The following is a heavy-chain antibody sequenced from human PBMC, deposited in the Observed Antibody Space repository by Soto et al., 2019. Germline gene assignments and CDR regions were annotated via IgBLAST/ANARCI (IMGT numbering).Heavy chain of an antibody. CDR1: GFTFSSYW. J-gene: IGHJ6*03. CDR3: ASGAPTIFGYSHYYMDV. V-gene: IGHV3-74*01. CDR2: INSDGSST. D-gene: IGHD3-3*01. Sequence: GGSLRLSCAASGFTFSSYWMHWVRQAPGKGLVWVSRINSDGSSTSYADSVKGRFTISRDNAKNTLYLQMNSLRAEDTAVYYCASGAPTIFGYSHYYMDVWGKGTTVTVSS.